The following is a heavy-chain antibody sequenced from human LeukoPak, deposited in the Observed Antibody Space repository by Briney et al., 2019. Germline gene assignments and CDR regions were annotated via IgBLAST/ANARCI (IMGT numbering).Heavy chain of an antibody. Sequence: GGSLRLSCAASGLTFSNYWMDWVRQAPGKGLEWVANIKQDGSEKNYVDSVKGRFIISRDNAKNSLYLQMNTLRTDDTAVYYCARDGFGTGSNWGQGTLVTVSS. J-gene: IGHJ4*02. CDR2: IKQDGSEK. V-gene: IGHV3-7*03. CDR3: ARDGFGTGSN. D-gene: IGHD3-16*01. CDR1: GLTFSNYW.